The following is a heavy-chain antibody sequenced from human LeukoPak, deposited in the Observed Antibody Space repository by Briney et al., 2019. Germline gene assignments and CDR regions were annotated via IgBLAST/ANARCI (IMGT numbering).Heavy chain of an antibody. D-gene: IGHD6-13*01. J-gene: IGHJ6*03. Sequence: PGGSLRLSCAAPGFTFSSYSMNWVRQAPGKGLEWVSSISSSSSYIYYADSVKGRFTISRDNAKNSLYLQMNSLRAEDTAVYYCARGAAAGTGANYYYYYMDVWGKGTTVTVSS. CDR3: ARGAAAGTGANYYYYYMDV. CDR1: GFTFSSYS. CDR2: ISSSSSYI. V-gene: IGHV3-21*01.